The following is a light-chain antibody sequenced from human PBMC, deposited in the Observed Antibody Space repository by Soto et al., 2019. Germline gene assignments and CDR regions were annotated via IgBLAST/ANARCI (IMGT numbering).Light chain of an antibody. CDR1: QSISSN. Sequence: EIVMTQSPATLSVSPGQRVTLSCRASQSISSNLAWYQQKPGQPPRLLFYSASARATGTSARFSASESGTEFSVTISSLQSEDVAIDYCQQYLDWPPLTFGGGTKVQIK. CDR2: SAS. J-gene: IGKJ4*01. V-gene: IGKV3-15*01. CDR3: QQYLDWPPLT.